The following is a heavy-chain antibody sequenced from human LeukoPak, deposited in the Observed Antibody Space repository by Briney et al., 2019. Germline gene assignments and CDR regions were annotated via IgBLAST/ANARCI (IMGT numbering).Heavy chain of an antibody. J-gene: IGHJ4*02. CDR2: IYSGGST. D-gene: IGHD6-13*01. CDR1: GFTVSSNY. Sequence: GGFLRLSCAASGFTVSSNYMSWVRQAPGKGLEWVSVIYSGGSTYYADSVKGRFTISRHNSKNTLYLQMNSLRAEDTAVYYCAKEAYSSSWYVAVAGYFDYWGQGTLVTVSS. CDR3: AKEAYSSSWYVAVAGYFDY. V-gene: IGHV3-53*04.